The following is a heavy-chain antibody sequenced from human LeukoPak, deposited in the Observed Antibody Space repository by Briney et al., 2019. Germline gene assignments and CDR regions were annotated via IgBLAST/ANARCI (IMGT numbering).Heavy chain of an antibody. J-gene: IGHJ3*02. Sequence: GGSLRLSCAASGFTFSSYTMNWVRQAPGKGLVWVSCINTDGSSPTYADSVEGRFTISRDNAKNTLFLQMNSLRAEDTAVYYCARVYSSSWYGDGAFDIWGQGTMVTVSS. CDR2: INTDGSSP. D-gene: IGHD6-13*01. CDR3: ARVYSSSWYGDGAFDI. CDR1: GFTFSSYT. V-gene: IGHV3-74*01.